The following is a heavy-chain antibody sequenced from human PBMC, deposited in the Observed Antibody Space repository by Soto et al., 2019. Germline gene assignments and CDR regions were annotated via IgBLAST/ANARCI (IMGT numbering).Heavy chain of an antibody. CDR3: AAGAAATPHWFDP. J-gene: IGHJ5*02. Sequence: SETLSLTCAVSGGSISSGGYSWSWIRQPPGKGLEWIGYIYHSGSTYYNPSLKSRVTISVDRSKNQFSLKLSPVAAADTAVYYCAAGAAATPHWFDPWGHGTLVTVSS. V-gene: IGHV4-30-2*01. D-gene: IGHD6-13*01. CDR1: GGSISSGGYS. CDR2: IYHSGST.